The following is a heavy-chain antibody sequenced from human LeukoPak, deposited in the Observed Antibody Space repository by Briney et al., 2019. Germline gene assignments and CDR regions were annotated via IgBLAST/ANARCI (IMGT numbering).Heavy chain of an antibody. V-gene: IGHV1-2*02. CDR1: GYTFTVYY. CDR3: ARPPGGSGWYGYYFDY. CDR2: IDPNSGGT. D-gene: IGHD6-19*01. Sequence: ASVTVSFKASGYTFTVYYMHWVRQAPGQGLEWMGWIDPNSGGTNYAQKFQGRVTMTRDTSISTAYMELSRLRSDDTAVYYCARPPGGSGWYGYYFDYWGQGTLVTVSS. J-gene: IGHJ4*02.